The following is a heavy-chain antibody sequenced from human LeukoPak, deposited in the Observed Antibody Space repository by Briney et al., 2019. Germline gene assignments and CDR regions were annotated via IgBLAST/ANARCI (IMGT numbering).Heavy chain of an antibody. V-gene: IGHV3-9*01. D-gene: IGHD1-1*01. CDR3: AKDANWNDGHFDY. CDR1: GFTFDDYA. CDR2: ISWNSGSI. J-gene: IGHJ4*02. Sequence: GGSLRLSCAASGFTFDDYAMHWVRQAPGKGLEWVSRISWNSGSIGYAGSVKGRFTISRDNAKNSLYLQMNSLRDEDTALYYCAKDANWNDGHFDYWGQRPLVSVSS.